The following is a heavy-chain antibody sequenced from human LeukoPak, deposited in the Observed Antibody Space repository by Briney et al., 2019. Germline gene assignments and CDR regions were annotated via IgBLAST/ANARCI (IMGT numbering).Heavy chain of an antibody. CDR1: GSTFSTYW. CDR3: ARDSAGNDY. V-gene: IGHV3-7*01. CDR2: IKQDGSEK. Sequence: GGSLRLSCAASGSTFSTYWMSWVRQAPGKGLKWVANIKQDGSEKYYVDSVKGRFTISRDNAKNSLYLQMNSLRAEDTAMYYCARDSAGNDYWGQGTLVTVSS. D-gene: IGHD6-13*01. J-gene: IGHJ4*02.